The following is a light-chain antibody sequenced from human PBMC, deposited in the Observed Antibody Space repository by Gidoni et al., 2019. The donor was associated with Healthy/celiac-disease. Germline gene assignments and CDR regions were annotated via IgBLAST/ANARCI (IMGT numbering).Light chain of an antibody. CDR2: GAS. V-gene: IGKV3-20*01. J-gene: IGKJ4*01. Sequence: TVFPQAPGTLSLSAGERATLSCGASQSVSSSYLAWYQQKPGQAPRLLIYGASSRATGIPDRCSGSGSGTDFTITISRLEPEDFAVYYCQQYGSSPHTFGEGTKVEIK. CDR3: QQYGSSPHT. CDR1: QSVSSSY.